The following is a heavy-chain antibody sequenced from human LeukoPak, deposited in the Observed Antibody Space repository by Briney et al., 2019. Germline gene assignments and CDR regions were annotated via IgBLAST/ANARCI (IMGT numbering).Heavy chain of an antibody. Sequence: SETLSLTCTVSGGSISSSSYYWGWIRQPPGKGLEWIGSIYYSGSTYYNPSLKSRVTISVDTSKNQFSLKLSSVTAADTAVYYCARGSVVVVAATFDYWGQGTLVTVSS. J-gene: IGHJ4*02. CDR1: GGSISSSSYY. CDR2: IYYSGST. V-gene: IGHV4-39*07. CDR3: ARGSVVVVAATFDY. D-gene: IGHD2-15*01.